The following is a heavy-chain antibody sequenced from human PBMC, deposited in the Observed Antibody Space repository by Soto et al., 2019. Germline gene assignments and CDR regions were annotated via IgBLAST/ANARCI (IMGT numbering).Heavy chain of an antibody. J-gene: IGHJ5*02. D-gene: IGHD6-13*01. CDR3: ARAIEQQLVLHWFDP. CDR2: IYFSGST. V-gene: IGHV4-39*07. CDR1: GGSISSHSHY. Sequence: SETLSLTCSVSGGSISSHSHYWGWIRQPPGKGLEWIGSIYFSGSTNYNPSLKSRVTISVDTSKNQFSLKLSSVTAADTAVYNCARAIEQQLVLHWFDPRGQGTLVTVSS.